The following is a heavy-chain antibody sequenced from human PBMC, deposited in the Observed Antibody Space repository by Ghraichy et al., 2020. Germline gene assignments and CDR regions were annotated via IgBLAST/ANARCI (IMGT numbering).Heavy chain of an antibody. CDR1: GFTFSSYA. V-gene: IGHV3-23*01. D-gene: IGHD3-10*01. J-gene: IGHJ4*02. CDR2: ISGSGGST. CDR3: AKDQWTYGSGSYFCPDY. Sequence: GGSLRLSCAASGFTFSSYAMSWVRQAPGKGLEWVSAISGSGGSTYYADSVKGRFTISRDNSKNTLYLQMNSLRAEDTAVYYCAKDQWTYGSGSYFCPDYWGQGTLVTVSS.